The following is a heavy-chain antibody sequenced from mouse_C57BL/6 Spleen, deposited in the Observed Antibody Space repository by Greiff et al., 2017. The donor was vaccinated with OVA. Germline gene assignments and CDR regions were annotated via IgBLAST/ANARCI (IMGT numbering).Heavy chain of an antibody. CDR2: IDPEDGET. CDR1: GFNIKDYY. CDR3: ASPLYYDYDGEPA. V-gene: IGHV14-2*01. D-gene: IGHD2-4*01. Sequence: VQLQQSGAELVKPGASVKLSCTASGFNIKDYYMHWVKQRTEQGLEWIGRIDPEDGETKYAPTFQGKATITADTSSNTAYLQLSSLTSEDTAVYYCASPLYYDYDGEPAWGKGTLVTVSA. J-gene: IGHJ3*01.